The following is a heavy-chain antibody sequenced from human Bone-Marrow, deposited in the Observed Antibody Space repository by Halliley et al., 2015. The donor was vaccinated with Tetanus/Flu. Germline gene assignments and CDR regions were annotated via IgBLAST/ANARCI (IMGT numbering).Heavy chain of an antibody. CDR3: AREAYSYYGMDV. J-gene: IGHJ6*02. CDR2: IYYSGGT. Sequence: LRLSCTVSGGSIGNYYWTWIRQPPGKGLEWIGYIYYSGGTNYNRSLKSRVTISVYKSKNQFSVNLRSVTAADTAVYYCAREAYSYYGMDVWGQGTTVIVSS. V-gene: IGHV4-59*01. CDR1: GGSIGNYY.